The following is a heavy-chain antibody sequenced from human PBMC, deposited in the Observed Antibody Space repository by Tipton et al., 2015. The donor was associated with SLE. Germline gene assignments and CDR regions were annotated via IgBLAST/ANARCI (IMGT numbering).Heavy chain of an antibody. CDR3: ARKHTSSWFFDD. Sequence: TLSLTCTVSGGSISSTLYYWDWIRQPPGKGLEWIGSMYSSGSTYLNQSLKSRVTISIDVSQKQISLKMTPVTAADTAVYYCARKHTSSWFFDDWGQGTLVTVSS. CDR2: MYSSGST. CDR1: GGSISSTLYY. V-gene: IGHV4-39*07. J-gene: IGHJ4*02. D-gene: IGHD6-13*01.